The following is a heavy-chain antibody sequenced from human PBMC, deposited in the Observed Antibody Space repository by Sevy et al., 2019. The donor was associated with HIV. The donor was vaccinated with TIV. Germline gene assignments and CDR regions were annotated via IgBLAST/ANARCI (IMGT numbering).Heavy chain of an antibody. CDR3: ARGGYYYDNAAYYAFDS. CDR2: IWSDGAYQ. D-gene: IGHD3-22*01. Sequence: GGSLRLSCAAAGFTFSNYAMHWVRQAPGKGLEWVAIIWSDGAYQYHGDSVKGRFTISRDNSKNTLYLQMNNVRVEDTAVYYCARGGYYYDNAAYYAFDSWGQGTLVTDSS. CDR1: GFTFSNYA. V-gene: IGHV3-33*01. J-gene: IGHJ4*02.